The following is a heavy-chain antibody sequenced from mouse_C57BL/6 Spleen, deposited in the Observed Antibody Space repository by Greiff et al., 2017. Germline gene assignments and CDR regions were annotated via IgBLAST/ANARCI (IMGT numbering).Heavy chain of an antibody. Sequence: LVESGPELVKPGASVKISCKASGYSFTDYNMNWVKQSNGKSLEWIGVINPNYGTTSYNQKFKGKATLTVDQSSSTAYMQLNSLTSDDSAVYYCATDCSSAAWFAYWGQGTLLTVSA. D-gene: IGHD1-1*01. V-gene: IGHV1-39*01. J-gene: IGHJ3*01. CDR1: GYSFTDYN. CDR3: ATDCSSAAWFAY. CDR2: INPNYGTT.